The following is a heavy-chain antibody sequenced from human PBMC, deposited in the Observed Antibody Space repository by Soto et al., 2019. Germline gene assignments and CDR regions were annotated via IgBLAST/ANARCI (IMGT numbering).Heavy chain of an antibody. CDR3: AKTDKFHSQSSGWANRFDS. CDR1: GFTFSNYA. D-gene: IGHD6-19*01. V-gene: IGHV3-23*01. Sequence: EVQLLESGGDLAQPGGSLRLICAASGFTFSNYAMTWVRQSPGKGLEWVSTITSAGSTFYGDTVKGRFTISRDNSKSTLYLKMNSLGAEDTAVYYCAKTDKFHSQSSGWANRFDSWGQGTLVTVSS. CDR2: ITSAGST. J-gene: IGHJ4*02.